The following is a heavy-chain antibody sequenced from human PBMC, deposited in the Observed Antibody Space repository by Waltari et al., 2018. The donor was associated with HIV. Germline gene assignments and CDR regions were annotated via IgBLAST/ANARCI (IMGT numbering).Heavy chain of an antibody. D-gene: IGHD2-15*01. CDR2: IDTSGST. J-gene: IGHJ6*02. Sequence: QVQLQESGPGLVKPSQTLSLTCTVSGGSISSGSYYWSWIRQPAGKGLEWIGRIDTSGSTNYNPSLKSRVTISVDTSKNQFSLKLSSVTAADTAVYYCARLVVAAKEGGYYYYGMDVWGQGTTVTVSS. CDR1: GGSISSGSYY. CDR3: ARLVVAAKEGGYYYYGMDV. V-gene: IGHV4-61*02.